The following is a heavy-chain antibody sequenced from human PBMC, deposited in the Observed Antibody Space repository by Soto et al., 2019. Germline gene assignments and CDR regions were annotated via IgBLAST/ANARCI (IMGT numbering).Heavy chain of an antibody. CDR3: ARLGLELQADRLHLVDMDV. CDR1: GYTFTSYY. V-gene: IGHV1-46*03. CDR2: INPSGGST. D-gene: IGHD1-7*01. J-gene: IGHJ6*03. Sequence: ASVKVSCKASGYTFTSYYMHWVRQAPGQGLEWMGIINPSGGSTSYAQKFQGRVTMTRDTSTSTVYMELSSLRSEDTAVYYCARLGLELQADRLHLVDMDVWGKGTTVTVSS.